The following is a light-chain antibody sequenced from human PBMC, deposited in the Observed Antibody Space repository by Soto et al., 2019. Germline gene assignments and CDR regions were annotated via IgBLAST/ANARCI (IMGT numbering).Light chain of an antibody. J-gene: IGKJ1*01. CDR1: QCIGNR. CDR2: QAS. CDR3: QQYNSYSWT. Sequence: DIQMTQSPSTLSSALVDRITITCRAIQCIGNRLVWYQQNPGKPPTLLINQASTPESGVPSWFSGGGSGTDFTLTISSLQPDDFATYYCQQYNSYSWTFGQGTTVDIK. V-gene: IGKV1-5*03.